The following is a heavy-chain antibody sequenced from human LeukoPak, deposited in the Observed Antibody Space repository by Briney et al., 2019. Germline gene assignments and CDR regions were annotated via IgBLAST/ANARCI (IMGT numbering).Heavy chain of an antibody. J-gene: IGHJ4*02. V-gene: IGHV4-31*03. CDR1: GGSISSGGYY. CDR3: ARDFSDYGVDY. D-gene: IGHD4-17*01. Sequence: SETLSLTCTVSGGSISSGGYYWSWIRQHPGKGLEWIGYIYYSGSTYYNPSLKSRVTISVDTSKNQFSLKLSSVTAADTAVCYCARDFSDYGVDYWGQGTLVTVSS. CDR2: IYYSGST.